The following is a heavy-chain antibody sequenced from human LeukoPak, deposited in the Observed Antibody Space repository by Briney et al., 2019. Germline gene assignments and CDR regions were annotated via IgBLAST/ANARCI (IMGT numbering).Heavy chain of an antibody. CDR3: VGGNRDYYYDTSGYYVESFDI. CDR1: GLPFSEYS. D-gene: IGHD3-22*01. CDR2: ISKSSTFI. Sequence: GGSLRFSCVASGLPFSEYSMNWVRQAPGKGLEWVSCISKSSTFIHYADSVKGRFTISRDNAKNSLFLQMNSLRVEDTAVYYCVGGNRDYYYDTSGYYVESFDIWGQGTMVTVSS. V-gene: IGHV3-21*01. J-gene: IGHJ3*02.